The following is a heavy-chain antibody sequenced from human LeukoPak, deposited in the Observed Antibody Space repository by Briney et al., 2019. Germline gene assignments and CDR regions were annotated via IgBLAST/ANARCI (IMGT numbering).Heavy chain of an antibody. CDR1: GGSFSGYY. J-gene: IGHJ5*02. D-gene: IGHD3-10*01. CDR2: INESGTT. CDR3: ARALMTLVRGVPRTTWFDP. Sequence: PSETLSLTCGVFGGSFSGYYWTWVRPAPGKGLEWIGEINESGTTNYNASLNNRVTLSVDTSKNQFSLKLTSLTAADTGVFYCARALMTLVRGVPRTTWFDPWGQGTLVTVSS. V-gene: IGHV4-34*01.